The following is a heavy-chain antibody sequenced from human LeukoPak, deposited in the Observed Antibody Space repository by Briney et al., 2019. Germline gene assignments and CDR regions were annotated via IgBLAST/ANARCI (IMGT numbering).Heavy chain of an antibody. J-gene: IGHJ4*02. CDR3: AKDTGGRSGSCLYY. Sequence: PGGSLRLSCAASGFTFSSYGMHWVRQAPGKGLEWVAVISYDGSNKYYADSVKGRFTISRDNSKNTLYLQMNSLRAEDTAVYYCAKDTGGRSGSCLYYWGQGTLVTVSS. CDR1: GFTFSSYG. V-gene: IGHV3-30*18. CDR2: ISYDGSNK. D-gene: IGHD2-15*01.